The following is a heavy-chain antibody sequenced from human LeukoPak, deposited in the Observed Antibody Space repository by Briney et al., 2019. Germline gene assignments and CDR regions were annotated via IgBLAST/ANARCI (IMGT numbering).Heavy chain of an antibody. CDR3: ARDRHCSSTSCYDGIFDY. CDR2: IKQDGSEK. CDR1: GFTFSSYW. V-gene: IGHV3-7*01. J-gene: IGHJ4*02. D-gene: IGHD2-2*01. Sequence: GGSLRLSCAASGFTFSSYWMSWVRQAPGKGLEWVANIKQDGSEKYYVDSVEGRFTISRDNAKNSLYLQMNSLRAEDTAVYYCARDRHCSSTSCYDGIFDYWGQGTLVTVSS.